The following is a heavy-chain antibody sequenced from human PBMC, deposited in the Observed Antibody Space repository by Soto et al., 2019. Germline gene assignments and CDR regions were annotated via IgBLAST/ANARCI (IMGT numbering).Heavy chain of an antibody. D-gene: IGHD2-21*01. J-gene: IGHJ4*02. CDR2: VSGSGVRI. Sequence: PGGSLRLSCAASGFTFSNHGMTWVRQAPGKGLEWASFVSGSGVRIYYADSVMGRFTISRDNSKNTLFLQMNSLRAEDTAVYYCARSAAKYCGGRTCYSDYWGQGT. V-gene: IGHV3-23*01. CDR1: GFTFSNHG. CDR3: ARSAAKYCGGRTCYSDY.